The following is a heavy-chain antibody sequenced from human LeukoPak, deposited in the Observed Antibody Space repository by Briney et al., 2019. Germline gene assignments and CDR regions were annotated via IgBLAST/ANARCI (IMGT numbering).Heavy chain of an antibody. V-gene: IGHV3-7*01. D-gene: IGHD4-17*01. Sequence: GGSLRLSCAASGFTFSSYWMSWVRQAPGKGLEWVANIKQDGSEKYYVDSVKGRFTISRDNAKNSLYLQMNSLRAEDTAVYYCAKEIYGDSTGGRFQHWGQGTLVTVSS. J-gene: IGHJ1*01. CDR1: GFTFSSYW. CDR2: IKQDGSEK. CDR3: AKEIYGDSTGGRFQH.